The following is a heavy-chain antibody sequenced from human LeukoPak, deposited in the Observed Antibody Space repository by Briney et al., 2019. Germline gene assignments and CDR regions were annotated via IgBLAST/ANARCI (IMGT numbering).Heavy chain of an antibody. V-gene: IGHV3-48*03. D-gene: IGHD3-22*01. CDR2: ISSSGSTI. J-gene: IGHJ4*02. CDR3: ARDLSDSSKAY. Sequence: GGSLRLSCAASGFTFSSYEMNWVRQAPGKGLEWVSYISSSGSTIYYADSVKGRFTISRDNAKNSLYLQMYSLRAEDTAVYYCARDLSDSSKAYWGQGTLVTVSS. CDR1: GFTFSSYE.